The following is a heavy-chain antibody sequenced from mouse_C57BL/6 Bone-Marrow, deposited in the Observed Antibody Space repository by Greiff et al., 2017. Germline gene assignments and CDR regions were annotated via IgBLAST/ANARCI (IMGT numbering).Heavy chain of an antibody. Sequence: QVQLQQPGAELVKPGASVKMSCKASGYTFTSYWITWVKQRPGQGLEWIGDIYPGSGSTNYNEKFKSKATLTVDTSSSTAYMQLSSLTSEDSAVYYCARRAYDYDEVWFAYWGQGTLVTVSA. CDR2: IYPGSGST. J-gene: IGHJ3*01. CDR3: ARRAYDYDEVWFAY. V-gene: IGHV1-55*01. CDR1: GYTFTSYW. D-gene: IGHD2-4*01.